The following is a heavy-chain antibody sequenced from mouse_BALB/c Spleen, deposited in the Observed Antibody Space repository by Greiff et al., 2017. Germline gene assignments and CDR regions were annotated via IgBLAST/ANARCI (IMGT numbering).Heavy chain of an antibody. V-gene: IGHV14-3*02. CDR3: ARITTVYYAMDY. CDR2: IDPANGNT. Sequence: VQLQQSGAELVKPGASVKLSCTASGFNIKDTYMHWVKQRPEQGLEWIGRIDPANGNTKYDPKFQGKATITADTSSNTAYLQLSSLTSEDTAVYYGARITTVYYAMDYWGQGTSVTVSS. D-gene: IGHD1-1*01. J-gene: IGHJ4*01. CDR1: GFNIKDTY.